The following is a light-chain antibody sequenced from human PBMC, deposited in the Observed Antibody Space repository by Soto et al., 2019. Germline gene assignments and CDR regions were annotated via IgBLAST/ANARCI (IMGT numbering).Light chain of an antibody. CDR2: DAS. V-gene: IGKV3-15*01. Sequence: EIVITQSPATLSVSPGERDTLSCRASQSVSSSLAWFQQKPGQAPRLLIYDASTRATGIPARFSGSGSGTEFTLTISSLQSEDFAVYYCQQYNMWTGTFGPGTKVD. CDR3: QQYNMWTGT. CDR1: QSVSSS. J-gene: IGKJ3*01.